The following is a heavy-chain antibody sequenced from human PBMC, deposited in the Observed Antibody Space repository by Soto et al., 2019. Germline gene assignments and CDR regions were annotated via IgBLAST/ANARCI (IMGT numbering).Heavy chain of an antibody. CDR1: GFTFSNAW. J-gene: IGHJ4*02. Sequence: GGSPRLSCAASGFTFSNAWMNWVRQAPGKGLEWVGRIKSKTDGGTTDYAAPGKGRFTISRDDSKNTLYLQMNSLKTEDTAVYYCTTDSPRYDFWIPDNDYWGQGTLVTVSS. V-gene: IGHV3-15*07. CDR2: IKSKTDGGTT. CDR3: TTDSPRYDFWIPDNDY. D-gene: IGHD3-3*01.